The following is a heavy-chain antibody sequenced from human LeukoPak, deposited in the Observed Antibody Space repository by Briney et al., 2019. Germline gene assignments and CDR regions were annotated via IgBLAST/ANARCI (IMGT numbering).Heavy chain of an antibody. CDR2: ISGSGGST. J-gene: IGHJ4*02. V-gene: IGHV3-23*01. CDR3: AKDPTGTGEDY. D-gene: IGHD4-11*01. CDR1: GFAFDEHG. Sequence: GGSLRLSCTASGFAFDEHGMSWVRQAPGKGLEWVSAISGSGGSTYYADSVKGRFTISRDNSKNTLYLQMNSLRAEDTAVYYCAKDPTGTGEDYWGQGTLVTVSS.